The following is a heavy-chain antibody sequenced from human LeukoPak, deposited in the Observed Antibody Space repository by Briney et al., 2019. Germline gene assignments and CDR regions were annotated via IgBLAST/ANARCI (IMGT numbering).Heavy chain of an antibody. J-gene: IGHJ4*02. Sequence: PSETLSLTCTVSGVSISSYYWSWIRQPAGKGLEWIGRIYTSGSTNYNPSLKSRVTMSVDTSKNQFSLKLSSVTAADTAVYYCARDVYYYDSSGSRTFDYWGQGTLVTVSS. CDR1: GVSISSYY. D-gene: IGHD3-22*01. CDR2: IYTSGST. V-gene: IGHV4-4*07. CDR3: ARDVYYYDSSGSRTFDY.